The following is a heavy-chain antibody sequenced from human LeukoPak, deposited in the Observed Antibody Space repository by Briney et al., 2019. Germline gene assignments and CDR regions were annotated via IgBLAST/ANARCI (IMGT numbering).Heavy chain of an antibody. CDR1: GDSVFENSVA. Sequence: SQTLSLTCAISGDSVFENSVAGNWIRHSPSRGLEWLGRTYYRSNWFADYTVSVRGRITITPDTSKNQFSLQLNSVTPADTAVYYCAREDRLGHFDYWGQGILVTVSS. CDR3: AREDRLGHFDY. CDR2: TYYRSNWFA. V-gene: IGHV6-1*01. J-gene: IGHJ4*02.